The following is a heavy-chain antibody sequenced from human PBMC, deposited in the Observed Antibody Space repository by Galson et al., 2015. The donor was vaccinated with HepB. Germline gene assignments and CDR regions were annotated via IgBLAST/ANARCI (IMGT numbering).Heavy chain of an antibody. Sequence: VKVSCKASGYTFTSYYMHWVRQAPGQGLEWMGLVDPEDGETIYAEKFQGRVTITADTSTDTAYMELSSLRSEDTAVYYCATKDGYNYGNFDYWGQGTLVTVSS. D-gene: IGHD5-24*01. CDR1: GYTFTSYY. J-gene: IGHJ4*02. CDR3: ATKDGYNYGNFDY. CDR2: VDPEDGET. V-gene: IGHV1-69-2*01.